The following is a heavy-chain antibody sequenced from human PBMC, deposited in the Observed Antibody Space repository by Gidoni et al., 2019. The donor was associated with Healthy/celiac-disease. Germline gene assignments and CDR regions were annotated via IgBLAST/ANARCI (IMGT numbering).Heavy chain of an antibody. D-gene: IGHD5-18*01. CDR2: IYSGGST. CDR1: GFTVSSNY. CDR3: ARERGYSYDTPDSRFDP. Sequence: EVQLVESGGGLIQPGGSLRLSCAASGFTVSSNYMSWVRQAPGKGLGWVSVIYSGGSTYYADSVKGRFTISRDNSKNTLYLQMNSLRAEDTAVYYCARERGYSYDTPDSRFDPWGQGTLVTVSS. J-gene: IGHJ5*02. V-gene: IGHV3-53*01.